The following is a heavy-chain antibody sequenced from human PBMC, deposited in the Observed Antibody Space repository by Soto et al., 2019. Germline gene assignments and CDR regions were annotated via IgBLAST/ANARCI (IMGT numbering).Heavy chain of an antibody. V-gene: IGHV4-30-2*01. CDR1: GGSISSGGYS. CDR3: AGGPGVARNY. J-gene: IGHJ4*02. D-gene: IGHD5-12*01. CDR2: IYHSGST. Sequence: QLQLQESGSGLVQPSQTLSLTCAVSGGSISSGGYSWSWIRQQPGKGLEWIGYIYHSGSTYYNPSLTSRVTISVDRSKNQFSLKLSSVSAADTAVYYCAGGPGVARNYWGQGTLVTVSS.